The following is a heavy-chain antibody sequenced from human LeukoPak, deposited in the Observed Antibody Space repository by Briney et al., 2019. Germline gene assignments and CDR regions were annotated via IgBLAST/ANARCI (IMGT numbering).Heavy chain of an antibody. V-gene: IGHV1-69*04. CDR1: GGTFSSYT. CDR3: AREPLGYSYGYRSY. Sequence: ASVKVSCKASGGTFSSYTISWVRQAPGQGLEWMGRIIPILGIANYAQKFRGRVTITADKSTSTAYMELGSLRSEDTAVYYCAREPLGYSYGYRSYWGQGTLVTVSS. J-gene: IGHJ4*02. D-gene: IGHD5-18*01. CDR2: IIPILGIA.